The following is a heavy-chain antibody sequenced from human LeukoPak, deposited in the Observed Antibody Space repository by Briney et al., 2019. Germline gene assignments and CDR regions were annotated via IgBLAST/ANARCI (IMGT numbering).Heavy chain of an antibody. CDR1: GFSLSTSGVG. CDR3: AHGTTSSPVDY. CDR2: IYWDDDK. Sequence: SGPALVKPTQTLTLTCTFSGFSLSTSGVGVGWIRQPPGQALEWLALIYWDDDKRYSPSLKSRLTITKDTSKNLVVLTMTNMDPVDTATYYCAHGTTSSPVDYWGQGTLVTVSS. D-gene: IGHD1-1*01. V-gene: IGHV2-5*02. J-gene: IGHJ4*02.